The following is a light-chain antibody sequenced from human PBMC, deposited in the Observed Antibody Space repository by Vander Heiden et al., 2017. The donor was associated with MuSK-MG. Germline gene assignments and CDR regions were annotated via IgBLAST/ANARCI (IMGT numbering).Light chain of an antibody. J-gene: IGKJ5*01. V-gene: IGKV4-1*01. CDR3: QQDDNTPIT. Sequence: DIVMTQSPDSLAVSLGERATINCKSSQSVLYSSNNKNYLVWYQQKPVQPPKLLIYWASTRESGVPDRFSGSGSGTDFTLTISSLQAEDVAVYYCQQDDNTPITYGQGTRLEIK. CDR1: QSVLYSSNNKNY. CDR2: WAS.